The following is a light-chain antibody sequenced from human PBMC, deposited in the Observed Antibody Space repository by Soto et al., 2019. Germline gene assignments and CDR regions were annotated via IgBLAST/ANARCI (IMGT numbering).Light chain of an antibody. Sequence: EIVMTQSPATLSVSPGERATLYFRASQSVSSNLAWYQQKPGQAPRLLIYGASTRATGIPARFSGSGSGTEFTLTVSSLQSEDFAVYYCQQYNNWWTFGQGTKVDIK. CDR2: GAS. V-gene: IGKV3-15*01. CDR3: QQYNNWWT. CDR1: QSVSSN. J-gene: IGKJ1*01.